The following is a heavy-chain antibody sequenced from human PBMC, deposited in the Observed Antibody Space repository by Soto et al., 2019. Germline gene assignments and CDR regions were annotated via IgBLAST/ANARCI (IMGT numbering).Heavy chain of an antibody. J-gene: IGHJ6*02. D-gene: IGHD3-3*01. CDR2: ISGSGGST. V-gene: IGHV3-23*01. Sequence: HPGGSLRLSCAASGFTFSSYAMSWVRQAPGKGLEWVSAISGSGGSTYYADSVKGRFTISRDNSKNTLYLQMNSLRAEDTAVYYCAKDLKYDFWSGYYYYYYGMDVWGQGTTVTVSS. CDR3: AKDLKYDFWSGYYYYYYGMDV. CDR1: GFTFSSYA.